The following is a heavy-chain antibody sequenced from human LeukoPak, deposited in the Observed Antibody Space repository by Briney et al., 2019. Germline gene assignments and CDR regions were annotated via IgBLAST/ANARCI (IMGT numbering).Heavy chain of an antibody. Sequence: GGSLRLSCAASGFTFSSHEMNWVRQPPGKGLEWVSYISSGGSTIYYADSVKGRFTVSRDNAKDSLYLQMNSLRAEDTALYYCARDVWFDPWGQGTVVTVSS. CDR1: GFTFSSHE. CDR3: ARDVWFDP. J-gene: IGHJ5*02. CDR2: ISSGGSTI. V-gene: IGHV3-48*03.